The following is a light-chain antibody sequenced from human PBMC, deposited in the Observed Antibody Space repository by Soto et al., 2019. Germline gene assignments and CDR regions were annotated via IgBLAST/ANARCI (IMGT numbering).Light chain of an antibody. Sequence: EIVLTQSPGTLSLSPGERATLSCRASQTVGRNYLAWSQQKPGQAPRLLLYHASNRATGIPDRFSGSGSGTDFTLTISRLEPEDCAVYYCQQYAASPLTFGGGAKVEI. CDR3: QQYAASPLT. J-gene: IGKJ4*01. CDR2: HAS. V-gene: IGKV3-20*01. CDR1: QTVGRNY.